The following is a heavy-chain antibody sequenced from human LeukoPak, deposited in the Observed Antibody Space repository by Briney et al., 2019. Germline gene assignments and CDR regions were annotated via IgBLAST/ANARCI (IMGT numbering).Heavy chain of an antibody. CDR2: IYYSGST. CDR1: GGSISSYY. D-gene: IGHD3-3*01. J-gene: IGHJ4*02. CDR3: ARRSVFWSDLDY. Sequence: SETLSLTCTVSGGSISSYYWSWIRQPPGKGLEWIGYIYYSGSTNYNPSLKSRVTISVDTSKNQFSLKLSSVTAADTAVYYCARRSVFWSDLDYWGQGTLVTVSS. V-gene: IGHV4-59*08.